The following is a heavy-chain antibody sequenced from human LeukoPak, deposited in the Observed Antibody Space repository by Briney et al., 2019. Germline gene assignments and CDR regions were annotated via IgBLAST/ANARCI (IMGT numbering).Heavy chain of an antibody. D-gene: IGHD3-10*01. J-gene: IGHJ4*02. Sequence: SVKVSCKASGGTFSSYAISWVRQAPGHGLEWMGGIIPIFGTANYAQKFQGRVTITADESTSTAYMELSSLRSEDTAVYYCARCYYGSGSYYMYYFDYWGQGTLVTVSS. CDR2: IIPIFGTA. V-gene: IGHV1-69*01. CDR3: ARCYYGSGSYYMYYFDY. CDR1: GGTFSSYA.